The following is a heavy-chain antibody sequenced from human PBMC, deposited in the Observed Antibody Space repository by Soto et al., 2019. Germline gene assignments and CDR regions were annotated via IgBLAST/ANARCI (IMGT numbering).Heavy chain of an antibody. Sequence: GGSLRLSCSASGFTFSSYAMHWVRQAPGKGLEYVSAISSNGGSTYYADSVKGRFTISRDNSKNTLYLQMSSLRAEDTAVYYCVKDGESYYGSGSYLGKWGQGTLVTVSS. CDR3: VKDGESYYGSGSYLGK. D-gene: IGHD3-10*01. V-gene: IGHV3-64D*08. J-gene: IGHJ4*02. CDR2: ISSNGGST. CDR1: GFTFSSYA.